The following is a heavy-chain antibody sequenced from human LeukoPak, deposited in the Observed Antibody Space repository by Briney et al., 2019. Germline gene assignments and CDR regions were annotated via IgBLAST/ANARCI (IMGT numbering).Heavy chain of an antibody. V-gene: IGHV3-53*01. CDR2: IYSGGNT. D-gene: IGHD6-6*01. Sequence: GGSLRLSCAASGFTVSSNYMSWVRQAPGKGLEWVSVIYSGGNTYYADSVKGRFTISRDNSKNTLYLQMNSLRAEDTAVYYCAKDKGTYSSSSYYYMDVWGKGTTVTVSS. CDR1: GFTVSSNY. CDR3: AKDKGTYSSSSYYYMDV. J-gene: IGHJ6*03.